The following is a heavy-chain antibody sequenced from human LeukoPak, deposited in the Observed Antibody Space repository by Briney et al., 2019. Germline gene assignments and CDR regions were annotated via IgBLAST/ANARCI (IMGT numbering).Heavy chain of an antibody. J-gene: IGHJ4*02. D-gene: IGHD6-19*01. CDR3: ARDRDVVAVAGPGFFDY. CDR1: GFTFSSYE. V-gene: IGHV3-48*03. Sequence: GGSLRLSYAASGFTFSSYEMNWVRQAPGKGLEWGSYISSSGSTIYYADSVKGRFTISRDNAKNSLYLQMNSLRAEDTAVYYCARDRDVVAVAGPGFFDYWGQGTLVTVSS. CDR2: ISSSGSTI.